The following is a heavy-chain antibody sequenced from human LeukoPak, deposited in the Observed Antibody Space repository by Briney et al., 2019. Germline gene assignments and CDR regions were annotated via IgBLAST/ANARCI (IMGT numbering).Heavy chain of an antibody. J-gene: IGHJ5*02. V-gene: IGHV3-23*01. CDR2: ISNDGGGT. CDR1: GLIFNNFG. Sequence: GGSLRLSCAASGLIFNNFGLIWVRQAPGKGLEWVSAISNDGGGTMYADFVKGRFTISRDNSKNTLFLQMNSLRAEDTALYYCAKGSSGYFADLWGQGTLVAVSS. D-gene: IGHD3-22*01. CDR3: AKGSSGYFADL.